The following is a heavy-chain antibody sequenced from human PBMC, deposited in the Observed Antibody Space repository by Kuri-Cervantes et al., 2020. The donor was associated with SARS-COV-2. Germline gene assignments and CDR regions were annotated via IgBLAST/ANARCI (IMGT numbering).Heavy chain of an antibody. D-gene: IGHD3-9*01. CDR3: ARVIGYFDWPVPLSPQFYYGMDV. J-gene: IGHJ6*02. V-gene: IGHV4-59*01. Sequence: SETLSLTCTVSGGSISSYYWSWIRQPPGKGLEWIGYIYYSGSTNYNPSLKSRVTISVDTSKNQFSLKLSSVTAADTAVYYCARVIGYFDWPVPLSPQFYYGMDVWGQGTTVTVSS. CDR1: GGSISSYY. CDR2: IYYSGST.